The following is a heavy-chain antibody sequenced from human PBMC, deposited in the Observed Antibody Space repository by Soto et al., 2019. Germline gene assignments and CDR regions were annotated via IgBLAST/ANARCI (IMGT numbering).Heavy chain of an antibody. CDR2: IKQDGSEK. J-gene: IGHJ4*02. D-gene: IGHD4-17*01. Sequence: EVQLVESGGGLVQPGGSLRLSCAASGFTFSSYWMSWVRQAPGKGLEWVANIKQDGSEKYYVDSVKGRFTISRDNAKNSLYLQMNSLRAEDTAVYYCARVRDYGDYYFDYWGQGTLVTVSS. CDR1: GFTFSSYW. V-gene: IGHV3-7*01. CDR3: ARVRDYGDYYFDY.